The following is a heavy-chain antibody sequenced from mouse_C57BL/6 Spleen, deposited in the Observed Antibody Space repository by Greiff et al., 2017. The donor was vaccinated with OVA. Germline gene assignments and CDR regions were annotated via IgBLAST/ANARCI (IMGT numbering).Heavy chain of an antibody. V-gene: IGHV1-22*01. CDR1: GYTFTDYN. CDR2: INPNNGGT. J-gene: IGHJ2*01. D-gene: IGHD1-1*01. CDR3: ARSGSSLFDY. Sequence: VQLKESGPELVKPGASVKMSCKASGYTFTDYNMHWVKQSHGKSLEWIGYINPNNGGTSYNQKFKGKATLTVNKSSSTAYMELRSLTSEDSAVYYCARSGSSLFDYWGQGTTLTVSS.